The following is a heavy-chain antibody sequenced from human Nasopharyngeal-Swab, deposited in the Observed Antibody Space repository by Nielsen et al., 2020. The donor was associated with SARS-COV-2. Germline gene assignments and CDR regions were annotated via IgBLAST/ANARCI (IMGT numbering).Heavy chain of an antibody. CDR3: VKVRAAFAGAFDN. D-gene: IGHD2-15*01. Sequence: SLKISCAASGFTFDDFALHWVRLAPGKGLEWVSGIGWGGDDIGYADSVKGRFIISRDNAKNSFYLQMNSLRPEDTAFYYCVKVRAAFAGAFDNWGRGIQVTVSS. CDR2: IGWGGDDI. J-gene: IGHJ4*02. V-gene: IGHV3-9*01. CDR1: GFTFDDFA.